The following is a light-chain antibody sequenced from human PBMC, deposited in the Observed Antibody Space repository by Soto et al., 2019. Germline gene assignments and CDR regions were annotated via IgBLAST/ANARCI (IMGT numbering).Light chain of an antibody. CDR2: DVT. J-gene: IGLJ1*01. CDR1: SSDVGGYTY. Sequence: QSALTQPRSVSGSPGQSVTISCTGTSSDVGGYTYVSWYQQHPGKAPKFMIYDVTKRPSGVPDRFSGSKSGNTASLTISGLQAEDEADYYCCSYAGSYNYIFGTGIKLTVL. V-gene: IGLV2-11*01. CDR3: CSYAGSYNYI.